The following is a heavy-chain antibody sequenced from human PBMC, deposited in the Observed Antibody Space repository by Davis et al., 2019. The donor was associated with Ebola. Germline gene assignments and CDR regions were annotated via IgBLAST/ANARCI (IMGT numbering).Heavy chain of an antibody. Sequence: GESLKISCAASGFTFSSYSMNWVRQAPGKGLEWVSYISSSGSTIYYADSVKGRFTISRDNAKNSLYLQMNSLRAEDTAVYYCTSGYSSSHQGFNDYWGQGTLVTVSS. D-gene: IGHD6-13*01. CDR2: ISSSGSTI. CDR3: TSGYSSSHQGFNDY. V-gene: IGHV3-48*04. J-gene: IGHJ4*02. CDR1: GFTFSSYS.